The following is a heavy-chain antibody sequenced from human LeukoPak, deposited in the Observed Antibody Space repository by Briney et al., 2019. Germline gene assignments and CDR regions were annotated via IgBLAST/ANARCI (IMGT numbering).Heavy chain of an antibody. Sequence: ASVKVSCKASGYTFTSYYMHWVRQAPGQGLEWMGIINPSGGSTSYAQKFQGRVTMTRGISTSTVYMELSSLRSEDTAVYYCAGGGDIVVVITEEWTFDYWGQGTLVTVSS. CDR2: INPSGGST. V-gene: IGHV1-46*01. D-gene: IGHD3-22*01. J-gene: IGHJ4*02. CDR1: GYTFTSYY. CDR3: AGGGDIVVVITEEWTFDY.